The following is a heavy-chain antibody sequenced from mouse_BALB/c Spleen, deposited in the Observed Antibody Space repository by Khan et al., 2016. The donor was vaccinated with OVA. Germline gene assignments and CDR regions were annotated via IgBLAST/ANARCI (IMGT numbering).Heavy chain of an antibody. CDR2: VTYSGNT. V-gene: IGHV3-8*02. Sequence: EVQLQESGPSLVKPSQTLSLTCSVTGDSFTSGFWNWIRKFPGNKFEYMGYVTYSGNTYYNPSLKSRISITRDTSKSQYYLQLNSVTTEDTATYFCARSDGSWAMDFWGQGTSVTVSS. CDR1: GDSFTSGF. J-gene: IGHJ4*01. D-gene: IGHD1-1*01. CDR3: ARSDGSWAMDF.